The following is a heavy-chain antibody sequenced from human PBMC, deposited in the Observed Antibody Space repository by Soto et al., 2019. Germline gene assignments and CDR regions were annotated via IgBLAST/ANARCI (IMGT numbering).Heavy chain of an antibody. CDR2: ISGSGGST. Sequence: HPGGSPRLSCAASGVTFSSYAMSWFRQAPGKGLEWVSAISGSGGSTYYADSVKGRFTISRDNSKNTLYLQMNSLRAEDTAVYYCAKDGTYCGGGCRRRDVWGQVTTVPVSS. CDR3: AKDGTYCGGGCRRRDV. CDR1: GVTFSSYA. D-gene: IGHD2-21*02. J-gene: IGHJ6*02. V-gene: IGHV3-23*01.